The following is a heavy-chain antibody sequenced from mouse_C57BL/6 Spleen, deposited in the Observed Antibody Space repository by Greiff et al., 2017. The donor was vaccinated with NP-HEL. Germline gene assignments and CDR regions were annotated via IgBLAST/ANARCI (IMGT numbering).Heavy chain of an antibody. D-gene: IGHD2-4*01. CDR2: ISDGGSYT. Sequence: DVHLVESGGGLVKPGGSLKLSCAASGFTFSSYAMSWVRQTPEKRLEWVATISDGGSYTYYPDNVKGRFTISRDNAKNNLYLQMSHLKSEDTAMYYCARVNDYGSCAYWGQGTLVTVSA. CDR3: ARVNDYGSCAY. V-gene: IGHV5-4*01. CDR1: GFTFSSYA. J-gene: IGHJ3*01.